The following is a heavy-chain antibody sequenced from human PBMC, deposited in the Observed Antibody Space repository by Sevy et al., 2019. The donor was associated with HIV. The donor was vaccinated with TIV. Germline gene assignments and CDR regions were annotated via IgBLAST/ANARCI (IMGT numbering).Heavy chain of an antibody. Sequence: SETLSLTCTVSGGSISSSTYYWGWIRQPPGKGLEWIASIYYSGSTYYNVSLESRVIISVDMSENQFSLRLSVVTAADTAVYYCARHGGIAVATLDYWGQGTLVTVSS. D-gene: IGHD6-19*01. CDR3: ARHGGIAVATLDY. V-gene: IGHV4-39*01. CDR2: IYYSGST. J-gene: IGHJ4*02. CDR1: GGSISSSTYY.